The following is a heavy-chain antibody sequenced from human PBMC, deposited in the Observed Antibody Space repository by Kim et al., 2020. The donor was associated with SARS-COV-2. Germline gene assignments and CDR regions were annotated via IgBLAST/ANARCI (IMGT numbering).Heavy chain of an antibody. CDR3: ARLIIVLSYFDY. CDR2: IYYGGST. CDR1: GGSISSSTYY. Sequence: SETLSLTCTVSGGSISSSTYYWGWIRQPPGKGLEWIGSIYYGGSTYYNPSLKSRVTISVDTSKNQFSLKLSSVTAADTAMYYCARLIIVLSYFDYWGQGTLVTVSS. J-gene: IGHJ4*02. D-gene: IGHD2-8*02. V-gene: IGHV4-39*01.